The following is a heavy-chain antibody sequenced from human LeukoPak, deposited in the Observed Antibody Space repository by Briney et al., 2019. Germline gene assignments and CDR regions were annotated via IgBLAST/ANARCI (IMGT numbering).Heavy chain of an antibody. V-gene: IGHV4-59*01. CDR1: GGSISSYY. CDR3: AREGLSRGGYNSDYYYYYYMDV. Sequence: PSETLSLTCTVSGGSISSYYWSWIRQPPGKGLEWIGYIYYSGSTNYNPSLKSRVTISVDTSKNQFSLKLSSVTAADTAVYYCAREGLSRGGYNSDYYYYYYMDVWGKGTTVTVSS. J-gene: IGHJ6*03. CDR2: IYYSGST. D-gene: IGHD5-24*01.